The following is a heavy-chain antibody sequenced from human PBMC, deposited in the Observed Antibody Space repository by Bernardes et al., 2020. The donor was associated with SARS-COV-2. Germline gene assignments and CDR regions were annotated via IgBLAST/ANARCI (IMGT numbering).Heavy chain of an antibody. CDR3: ARGRNTLMTGAGPLGY. V-gene: IGHV1-18*01. J-gene: IGHJ4*02. CDR1: GYTFSDYT. CDR2: ISGYNGNT. Sequence: ASVKVSCNTSGYTFSDYTITWVRQAPGQGLEWMGWISGYNGNTNLAQDFQGRVTLTTDTSTGTAYMELWSLRYDDTAVYYCARGRNTLMTGAGPLGYWGQGTLVTVSS. D-gene: IGHD3-9*01.